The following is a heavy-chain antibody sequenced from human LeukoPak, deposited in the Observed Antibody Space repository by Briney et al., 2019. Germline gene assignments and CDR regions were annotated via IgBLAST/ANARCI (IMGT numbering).Heavy chain of an antibody. J-gene: IGHJ6*03. Sequence: PSETLSLTCTVSGGSISSSSYYWGWIRQPPGKGLEWIGSIYYSGSTYYNPSLKSRVTISVDTSKNQFSLKLSSVTAADTAVYYCARNFRGYCSGGSCYSSSYYYYMDVWGKGTTVTVSS. D-gene: IGHD2-15*01. CDR2: IYYSGST. CDR1: GGSISSSSYY. V-gene: IGHV4-39*07. CDR3: ARNFRGYCSGGSCYSSSYYYYMDV.